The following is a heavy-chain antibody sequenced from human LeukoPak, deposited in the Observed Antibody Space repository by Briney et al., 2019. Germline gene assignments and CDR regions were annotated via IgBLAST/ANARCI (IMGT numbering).Heavy chain of an antibody. CDR2: ICPDGTGI. D-gene: IGHD3-16*01. Sequence: GGSLRLSCAASGFIFSFYCMHWVRQAPGKGPMWVSRICPDGTGISYADSVKARFTTSRDNAKNTVYLQMNSLRAEDTAVYYCARGTRIMITFGGVNPPDYWGQGTLVTVSS. V-gene: IGHV3-74*01. CDR1: GFIFSFYC. J-gene: IGHJ4*02. CDR3: ARGTRIMITFGGVNPPDY.